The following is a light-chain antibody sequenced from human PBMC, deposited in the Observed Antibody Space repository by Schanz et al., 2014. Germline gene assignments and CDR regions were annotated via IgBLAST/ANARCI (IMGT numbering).Light chain of an antibody. CDR1: QSVASNF. CDR2: GAS. V-gene: IGKV3-20*01. Sequence: EIVSTQSSGTLSLSPGERATLSCRASQSVASNFLAWYQQRPGQAPRLLIYGASSRATGVPDRFSGSGSGTDFTLTITRLEPEDFAVYFCQQYGSSPYTFGLGTKLEIK. J-gene: IGKJ2*01. CDR3: QQYGSSPYT.